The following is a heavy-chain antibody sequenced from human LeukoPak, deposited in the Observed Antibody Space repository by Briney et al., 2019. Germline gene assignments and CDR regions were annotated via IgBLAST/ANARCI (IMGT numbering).Heavy chain of an antibody. CDR1: GGSICSSIYY. J-gene: IGHJ4*02. CDR2: IYYGGST. Sequence: SETLSLTCTVCGGSICSSIYYWGWIRQPPGEGVGWIGSIYYGGSTYYHPSLKSRVTISVNTSTNQFSLKLSSVTAGDTAVEYWARYVRYGSYYDSSGIFDYWGQGTLVTVSS. D-gene: IGHD3-22*01. V-gene: IGHV4-39*01. CDR3: ARYVRYGSYYDSSGIFDY.